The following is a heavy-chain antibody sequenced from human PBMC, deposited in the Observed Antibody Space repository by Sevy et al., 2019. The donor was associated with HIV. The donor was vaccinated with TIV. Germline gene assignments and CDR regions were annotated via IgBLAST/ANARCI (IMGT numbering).Heavy chain of an antibody. Sequence: GSLRLSCTTSGFTFGDYAMNWVRQAPGKGLEWVAFLKSKADGGTVDHAASVKGRFTISRDDSKSIAYLQMNDLTTEDTGVYYCTLRKRLQSIFDYWGQGAPVTVSS. CDR3: TLRKRLQSIFDY. D-gene: IGHD2-21*01. CDR1: GFTFGDYA. J-gene: IGHJ4*02. CDR2: LKSKADGGTV. V-gene: IGHV3-49*04.